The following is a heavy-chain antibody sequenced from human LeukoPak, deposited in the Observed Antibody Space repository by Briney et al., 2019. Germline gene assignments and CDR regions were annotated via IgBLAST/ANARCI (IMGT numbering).Heavy chain of an antibody. CDR3: ARDVDTTSHLNWFDP. D-gene: IGHD2/OR15-2a*01. CDR1: GFSFTSYG. V-gene: IGHV3-33*01. Sequence: GGSLRLSCAASGFSFTSYGMHWVRQAPGKGLEWVAVIWYHGGNENYADSVKGRFTISRDTSKNTLYLQMNSLRAEDTAMNYCARDVDTTSHLNWFDPWGQGTLVTVSS. CDR2: IWYHGGNE. J-gene: IGHJ5*02.